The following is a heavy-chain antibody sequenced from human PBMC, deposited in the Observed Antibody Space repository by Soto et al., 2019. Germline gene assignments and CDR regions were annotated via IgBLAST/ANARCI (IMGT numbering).Heavy chain of an antibody. Sequence: GGSLRLSCAASGFTFSNAWMSWVRQAPGKGLEWVGRIKSKTDGGTTDYAAPVKGRFTISRDDSKNTLYLQMNSLRAEDTAVYYCAKDPGQHDSSGYYLGFDDYFDYWGQGTLVTVSS. D-gene: IGHD3-22*01. CDR3: AKDPGQHDSSGYYLGFDDYFDY. V-gene: IGHV3-15*01. J-gene: IGHJ4*02. CDR1: GFTFSNAW. CDR2: IKSKTDGGTT.